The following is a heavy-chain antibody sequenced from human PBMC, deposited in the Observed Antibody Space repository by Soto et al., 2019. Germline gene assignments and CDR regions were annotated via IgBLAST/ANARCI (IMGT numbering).Heavy chain of an antibody. CDR1: GYTFTSYG. Sequence: ASVKVSCKASGYTFTSYGISWVRQAPGQGLEWMGWISAYNGNTNYAQKLQGRVTMTTDTSTSTAYMELRSLRSDDTAVYYCARDQGGSSWWLRYYYGMDVWGQGTTVTVTS. CDR3: ARDQGGSSWWLRYYYGMDV. J-gene: IGHJ6*02. V-gene: IGHV1-18*01. CDR2: ISAYNGNT. D-gene: IGHD6-6*01.